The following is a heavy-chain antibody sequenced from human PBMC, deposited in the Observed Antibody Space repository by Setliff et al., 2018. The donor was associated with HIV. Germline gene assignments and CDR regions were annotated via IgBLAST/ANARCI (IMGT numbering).Heavy chain of an antibody. V-gene: IGHV5-51*01. J-gene: IGHJ4*02. CDR1: RYSFTTYW. D-gene: IGHD4-17*01. Sequence: GESLKISCQGSRYSFTTYWIAGVRQMPGKGLEWMGIVYPGDADTRYSPSFQGQVTSPADTSISTAYLHWSSLKASDTAVYYCATVDPNYGDYATYWGQGSLVTVSS. CDR2: VYPGDADT. CDR3: ATVDPNYGDYATY.